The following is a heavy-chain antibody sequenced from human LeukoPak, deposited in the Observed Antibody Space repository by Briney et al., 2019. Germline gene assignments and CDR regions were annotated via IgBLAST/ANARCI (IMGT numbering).Heavy chain of an antibody. V-gene: IGHV4-39*01. Sequence: PSETLSLTCTVSGGSISRSSYYWGWIRQPPGKGLEWIGSIYYSGSTYYNPSLKSRVTISVDTSKNQFSLKLSSVTAADTAVYYCARQNYDFWSGYYTVPYNWGQGTLVTVSS. CDR2: IYYSGST. CDR3: ARQNYDFWSGYYTVPYN. D-gene: IGHD3-3*01. CDR1: GGSISRSSYY. J-gene: IGHJ4*02.